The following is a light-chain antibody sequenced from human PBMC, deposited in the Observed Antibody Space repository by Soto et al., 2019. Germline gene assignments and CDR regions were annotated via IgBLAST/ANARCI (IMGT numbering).Light chain of an antibody. CDR2: GAS. CDR3: KQYNNWPRT. V-gene: IGKV3D-15*01. J-gene: IGKJ1*01. CDR1: QSVYSS. Sequence: EIVLTQSPGTLSLSPGERATLSCRASQSVYSSLAWYQQKHGQAPRLLIYGASTRATGIQARFSGSGSGTEFTLTISSLQSEDVAVYYCKQYNNWPRTFGQGTKVDIK.